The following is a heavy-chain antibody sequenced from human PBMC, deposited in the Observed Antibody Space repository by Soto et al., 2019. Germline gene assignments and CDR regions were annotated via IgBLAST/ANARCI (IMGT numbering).Heavy chain of an antibody. CDR3: ASPPRGHAVDL. J-gene: IGHJ3*01. Sequence: VELVESGGDLVQPGGSLRLTCTASSFLFSSYTMNWVRQAPGKGLEWIAYISGSGATIHYADSGQGRFTISRDNAKKSPYLQMDSLRVNDTAVYYCASPPRGHAVDLWGQGTLVAVSS. CDR1: SFLFSSYT. CDR2: ISGSGATI. D-gene: IGHD2-2*01. V-gene: IGHV3-48*01.